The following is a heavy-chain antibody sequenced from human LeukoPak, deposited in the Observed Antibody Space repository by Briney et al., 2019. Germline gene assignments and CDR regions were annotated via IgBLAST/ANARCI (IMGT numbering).Heavy chain of an antibody. V-gene: IGHV7-4-1*02. Sequence: ASVKVSCKASGYTFTSYAMNWVRQAPGQGLEWMGWINTNTGNPTYAQGFTGRFVFSLDTSVSTAYLQISSLKAEDTAVYYCARGEAYSSSWCGGYYYYYYMDVWGKGTTVTVSS. CDR1: GYTFTSYA. CDR2: INTNTGNP. D-gene: IGHD6-13*01. J-gene: IGHJ6*03. CDR3: ARGEAYSSSWCGGYYYYYYMDV.